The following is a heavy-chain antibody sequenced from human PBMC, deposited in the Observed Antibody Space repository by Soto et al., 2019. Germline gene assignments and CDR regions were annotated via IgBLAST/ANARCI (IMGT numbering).Heavy chain of an antibody. J-gene: IGHJ6*02. Sequence: PSETLSLTCTVSGGSISSYYWSWIRQPPGKGLEWIGYIYYSGSTNYNPSLKSRVTISVDTSKNQFSLKLSSVTAADTAVYYCARVTDFWSGYRMDVWGQGTTVTVSS. CDR2: IYYSGST. V-gene: IGHV4-59*01. CDR3: ARVTDFWSGYRMDV. D-gene: IGHD3-3*01. CDR1: GGSISSYY.